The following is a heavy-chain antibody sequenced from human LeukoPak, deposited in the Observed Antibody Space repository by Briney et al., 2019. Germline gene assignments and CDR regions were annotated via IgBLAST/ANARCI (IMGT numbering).Heavy chain of an antibody. V-gene: IGHV1-18*01. D-gene: IGHD1-26*01. CDR3: ARAVSGSYCFDY. J-gene: IGHJ4*02. CDR1: GGTFSSYA. CDR2: ISAYNGNT. Sequence: ASVKVSCKASGGTFSSYAISWVRQAPGQGLEWMGWISAYNGNTNYAQKLQGRVTMTTDTSTSTAYMELRSLRSDDTAVCYCARAVSGSYCFDYWGQGTLVTVSS.